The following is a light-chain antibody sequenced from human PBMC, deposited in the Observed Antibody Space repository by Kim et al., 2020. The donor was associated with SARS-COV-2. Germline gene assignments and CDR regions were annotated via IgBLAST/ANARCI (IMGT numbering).Light chain of an antibody. CDR3: QQYNNWPPLT. CDR2: GAS. Sequence: SPGESATLSCRARQSVGRNLAWYQQKPGQAPRLVIYGASTRATGVPARFSGSGYGTEFTLTISSLQSEDFAVYYWQQYNNWPPLTFGPGTKVDIK. CDR1: QSVGRN. V-gene: IGKV3-15*01. J-gene: IGKJ3*01.